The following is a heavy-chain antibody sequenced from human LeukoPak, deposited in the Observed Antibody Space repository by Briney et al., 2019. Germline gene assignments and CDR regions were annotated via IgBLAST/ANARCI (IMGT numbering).Heavy chain of an antibody. CDR3: ARHPPYSGTYHFDY. D-gene: IGHD1-26*01. Sequence: GESLKISCKGSGYSFTSYWIGWVRQMPGKGLEWTGIIYLGDSDTRYSPSFQGQVTISADKSTSTAYLQWSSLKASDTAIYYCARHPPYSGTYHFDYWGQGTLVTVSS. CDR2: IYLGDSDT. J-gene: IGHJ4*02. CDR1: GYSFTSYW. V-gene: IGHV5-51*01.